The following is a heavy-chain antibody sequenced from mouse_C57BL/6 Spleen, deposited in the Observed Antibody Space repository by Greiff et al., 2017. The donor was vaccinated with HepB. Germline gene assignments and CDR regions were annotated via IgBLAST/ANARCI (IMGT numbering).Heavy chain of an antibody. V-gene: IGHV1-55*01. CDR3: ARSEGWLLYPFAY. CDR2: IYPGSGST. Sequence: QVQLQQPGAELVKPGASVKMSCKASGYTFTSYWITWVKQRPGQGLEWIGDIYPGSGSTNYNEKFKSKATLTVDTSSSTAYMQLSSLTSEDSAVYYCARSEGWLLYPFAYWGQGTLVTVSA. D-gene: IGHD2-12*01. J-gene: IGHJ3*01. CDR1: GYTFTSYW.